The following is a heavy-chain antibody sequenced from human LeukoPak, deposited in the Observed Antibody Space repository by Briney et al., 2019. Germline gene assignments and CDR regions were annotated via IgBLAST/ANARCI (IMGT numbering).Heavy chain of an antibody. J-gene: IGHJ4*02. CDR1: GYTFTGYY. V-gene: IGHV1-18*04. CDR3: ARVPSSSWYEGPYFDY. Sequence: ASVKVSCKASGYTFTGYYMHWVRQAPGQGLEWMGWISAYNGNTNYAQKLQGRVTMTTDTSTSTAYMELRSLRSDDTAVYYCARVPSSSWYEGPYFDYWGQGTLVTVSS. CDR2: ISAYNGNT. D-gene: IGHD6-13*01.